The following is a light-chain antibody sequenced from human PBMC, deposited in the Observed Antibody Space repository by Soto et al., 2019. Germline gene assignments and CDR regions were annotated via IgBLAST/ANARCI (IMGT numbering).Light chain of an antibody. Sequence: EIVMTQSPATLSLSPGERATLSCRASQTFSNSFLSWFQQIPGQAPRLLIYGASMRATGIPDRFSGSGSGTDFTLTISRLEPEDFAVYYCQQCGSLSTFGQGTRLEIK. CDR1: QTFSNSF. V-gene: IGKV3-20*01. J-gene: IGKJ5*01. CDR2: GAS. CDR3: QQCGSLST.